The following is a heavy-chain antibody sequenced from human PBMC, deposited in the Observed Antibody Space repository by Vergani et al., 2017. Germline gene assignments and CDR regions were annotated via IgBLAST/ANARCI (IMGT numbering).Heavy chain of an antibody. V-gene: IGHV3-20*04. Sequence: EVQLVESGGGVVRPGGSLRLFCAASGFTFGDYDMNWVRQAPGKGLEWVSRVKWNGDSSVYADSVKGRFTISRDKAKNSLYLQMTRLRAEDTAFYYCARRGSGNTYYFDYWGQGALVTVSS. D-gene: IGHD3-10*01. CDR2: VKWNGDSS. J-gene: IGHJ4*02. CDR3: ARRGSGNTYYFDY. CDR1: GFTFGDYD.